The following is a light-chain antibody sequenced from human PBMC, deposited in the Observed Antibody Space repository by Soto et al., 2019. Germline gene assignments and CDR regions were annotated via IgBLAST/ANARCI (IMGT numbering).Light chain of an antibody. J-gene: IGKJ1*01. Sequence: EIVLTQSPGTLSLSPGERATLSCRASQRVSSSYLSWYQQKPGQAPRLLIYGASSGATGIPDRFSGSGSGTDFTLTISRLEPEDFAVYYCQQYGSSPWTFGQGTKVEIK. CDR2: GAS. V-gene: IGKV3-20*01. CDR3: QQYGSSPWT. CDR1: QRVSSSY.